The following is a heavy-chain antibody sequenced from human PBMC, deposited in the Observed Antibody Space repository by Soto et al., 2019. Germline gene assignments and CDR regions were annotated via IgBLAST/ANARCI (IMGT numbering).Heavy chain of an antibody. CDR1: GGSISSGGYY. D-gene: IGHD5-12*01. CDR2: IYYSGST. Sequence: SETLSLTCTVSGGSISSGGYYWSWIRQHPGKGLEWIGYIYYSGSTYYNPSFKSRVTISVDTSKNQFSLKLSSVTAADTAVYYCARVPKGKVATPDYWGQGTLVTVSS. V-gene: IGHV4-31*03. J-gene: IGHJ4*02. CDR3: ARVPKGKVATPDY.